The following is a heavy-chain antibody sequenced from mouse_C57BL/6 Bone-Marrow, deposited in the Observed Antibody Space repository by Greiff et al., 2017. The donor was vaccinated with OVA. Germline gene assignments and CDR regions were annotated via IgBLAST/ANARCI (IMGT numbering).Heavy chain of an antibody. Sequence: EVQLVESGGGLVQPKGSLKLSCAASGFSFNTYAMNWVRQAPGQGLEWVARIRSKSNNYATYYADSVKDRFTISRDDSESMLYLQMNNLKTEDTAMYYCVSQRGDTGLLRFDYWGQGTTLTVSS. CDR2: IRSKSNNYAT. CDR1: GFSFNTYA. V-gene: IGHV10-1*01. D-gene: IGHD1-1*01. J-gene: IGHJ2*01. CDR3: VSQRGDTGLLRFDY.